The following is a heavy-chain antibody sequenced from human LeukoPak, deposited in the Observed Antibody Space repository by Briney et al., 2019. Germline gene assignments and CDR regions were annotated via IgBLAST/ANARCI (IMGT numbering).Heavy chain of an antibody. CDR3: ARDPGYSNSPYYLDY. Sequence: GGSLRLSCAASGFSFSSYWMHWVRQAPGKGLVCVSRIKTDGSSTSYADSVKGRFTISRDNAKNTLYLQMNSLRAEDTAVFYCARDPGYSNSPYYLDYWGQGTLVTVSS. CDR1: GFSFSSYW. D-gene: IGHD5-12*01. J-gene: IGHJ4*02. V-gene: IGHV3-74*01. CDR2: IKTDGSST.